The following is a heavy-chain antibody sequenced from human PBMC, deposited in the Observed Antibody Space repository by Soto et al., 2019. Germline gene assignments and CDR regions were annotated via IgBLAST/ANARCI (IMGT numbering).Heavy chain of an antibody. Sequence: PGGSLRLSCAASGFSFDDYAMHWVRQAPGKGLEWVAGLNWNSGVIGYADSVKGRFTISRDNAKKSLYLQMNSLRVEDTALYYCAKEFEKASMGYNFDFWGQGALVTAPQ. CDR2: LNWNSGVI. V-gene: IGHV3-9*01. D-gene: IGHD5-12*01. CDR1: GFSFDDYA. CDR3: AKEFEKASMGYNFDF. J-gene: IGHJ4*02.